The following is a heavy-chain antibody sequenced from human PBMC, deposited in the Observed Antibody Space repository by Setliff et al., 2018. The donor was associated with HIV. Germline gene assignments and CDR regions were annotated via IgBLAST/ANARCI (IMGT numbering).Heavy chain of an antibody. J-gene: IGHJ6*03. Sequence: ASVKVSCKTSGCSFADYGITWVRQAPGQGLEWMGWISTYNGNTNYAQKLQGRVTMTSEISTRTAYMEVRSLRSDDTAVYYCARGPYCSSSTCYGPLYYYYYMDVWGKGTTVTVSS. CDR2: ISTYNGNT. CDR3: ARGPYCSSSTCYGPLYYYYYMDV. CDR1: GCSFADYG. V-gene: IGHV1-18*04. D-gene: IGHD2-2*01.